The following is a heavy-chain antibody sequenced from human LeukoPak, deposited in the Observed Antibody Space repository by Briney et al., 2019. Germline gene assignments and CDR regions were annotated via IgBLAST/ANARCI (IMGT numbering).Heavy chain of an antibody. J-gene: IGHJ4*02. CDR1: GYTFIGYY. CDR2: IYPNSGGT. CDR3: ARAYTGFEAFDY. V-gene: IGHV1-2*02. D-gene: IGHD5-12*01. Sequence: GASVTVSCKASGYTFIGYYMHWVRQAPGQRREWMGWIYPNSGGTNYAQKFQDRVTMTRDTSIITAYMELSRLRSDDTAMYFCARAYTGFEAFDYWGQGTLVTVSS.